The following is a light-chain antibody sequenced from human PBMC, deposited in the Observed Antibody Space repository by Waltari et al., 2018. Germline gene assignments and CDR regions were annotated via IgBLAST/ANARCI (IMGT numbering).Light chain of an antibody. Sequence: QTVVTQEPSLSVSPGGTVTLPCGLSSGSVSTTSYPSWYQQAPGQAPRTLISDTNTRSSGVPDRFSGSILDNKAALTITGAQADDESDYYCVLSMGSGIWVFGGGTKLTVL. CDR2: DTN. V-gene: IGLV8-61*01. J-gene: IGLJ3*02. CDR1: SGSVSTTSY. CDR3: VLSMGSGIWV.